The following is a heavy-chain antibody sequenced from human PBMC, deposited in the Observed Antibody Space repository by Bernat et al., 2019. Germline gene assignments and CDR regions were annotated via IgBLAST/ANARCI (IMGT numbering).Heavy chain of an antibody. Sequence: EVQLVESGGGLVQPGESLRLSCAASGFTFGSDWMHWVRQAPEKGLMGVSIINPDGTTVDYADSVKGRFTISRDNAKNTLYLQMNSLTAEDTAIYYCAVMYCRGVTCYDYWGQGTLVTVSS. J-gene: IGHJ4*02. CDR3: AVMYCRGVTCYDY. CDR2: INPDGTTV. V-gene: IGHV3-74*01. CDR1: GFTFGSDW. D-gene: IGHD2-15*01.